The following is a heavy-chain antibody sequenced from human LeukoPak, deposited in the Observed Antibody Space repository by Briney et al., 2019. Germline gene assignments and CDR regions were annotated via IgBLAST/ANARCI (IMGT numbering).Heavy chain of an antibody. CDR1: GYTFTVYY. CDR3: AREMTTEDAFDI. V-gene: IGHV1-2*02. Sequence: ASVTVSCKASGYTFTVYYMHWVRQAPGQGLEWMGWINPNSGGTNYAQKFQGRVTMTRDTSISTAYMELSRLRSDDTAVYYCAREMTTEDAFDIWGQGTMVTVSS. J-gene: IGHJ3*02. CDR2: INPNSGGT. D-gene: IGHD4-17*01.